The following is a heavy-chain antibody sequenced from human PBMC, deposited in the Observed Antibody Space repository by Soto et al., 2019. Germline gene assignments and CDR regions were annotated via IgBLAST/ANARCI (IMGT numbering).Heavy chain of an antibody. V-gene: IGHV3-7*01. J-gene: IGHJ3*02. D-gene: IGHD2-15*01. CDR1: GFTFSSYW. CDR3: ARDSTRGPGYCSGGSCYPDAFDI. Sequence: EVQLVESGGGLVQPGGSLRLSCAASGFTFSSYWMSWVRQAPGKGLEWVANIKQDGSEKYYVDSVKGRFTISRDNAKNSLYMQMNSLRAEDTAVYYCARDSTRGPGYCSGGSCYPDAFDIWGQGTMVTVSS. CDR2: IKQDGSEK.